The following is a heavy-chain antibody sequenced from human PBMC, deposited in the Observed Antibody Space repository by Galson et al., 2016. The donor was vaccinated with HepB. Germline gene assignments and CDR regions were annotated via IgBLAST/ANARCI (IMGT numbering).Heavy chain of an antibody. CDR1: GFSLGSRGMC. CDR3: ARMHIYYYDIGRYYYD. J-gene: IGHJ4*02. CDR2: IDWDEDK. D-gene: IGHD3-22*01. V-gene: IGHV2-70*11. Sequence: PALVKPTQTLTLTCTLSGFSLGSRGMCVSWIRQPPGTALEWLARIDWDEDKYYSESLESRHRITKDTSKNQVVLTMPNMDPVDTATYSCARMHIYYYDIGRYYYDWGQGTLVTVSS.